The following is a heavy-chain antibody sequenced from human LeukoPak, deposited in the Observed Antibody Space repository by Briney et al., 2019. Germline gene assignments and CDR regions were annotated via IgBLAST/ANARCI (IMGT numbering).Heavy chain of an antibody. CDR1: GXTFTNYN. V-gene: IGHV3-21*01. Sequence: PGGSLRLSCAASGXTFTNYNMDWVRQAPGKGLEWVSSITSSGRYIDYADSVKGRFTISRDNAKNSLYLQMNSLRAEDTAVYYCARDRGSYTLEYWGQGTLVTVSS. D-gene: IGHD1-26*01. CDR3: ARDRGSYTLEY. J-gene: IGHJ4*02. CDR2: ITSSGRYI.